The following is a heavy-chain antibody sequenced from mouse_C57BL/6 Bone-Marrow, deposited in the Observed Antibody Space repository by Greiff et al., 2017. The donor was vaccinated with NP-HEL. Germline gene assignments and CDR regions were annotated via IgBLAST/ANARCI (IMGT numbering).Heavy chain of an antibody. J-gene: IGHJ1*03. D-gene: IGHD2-1*01. CDR1: GFTFSDYY. CDR3: ARQEGYGNYWYFDV. Sequence: EVQVVESGGGLVQPGGSLKLSCAASGFTFSDYYMYWVRQTPEKRLEWVAYISNGGGSTYYPDTVKGRFTISRDNAKNTLYLQMSRLKSEDTAMYYCARQEGYGNYWYFDVWGTGTTVTVSS. CDR2: ISNGGGST. V-gene: IGHV5-12*01.